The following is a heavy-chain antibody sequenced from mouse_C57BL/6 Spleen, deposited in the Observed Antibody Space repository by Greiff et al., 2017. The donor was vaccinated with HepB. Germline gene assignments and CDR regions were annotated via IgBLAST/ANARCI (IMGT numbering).Heavy chain of an antibody. V-gene: IGHV10-1*01. CDR1: GFSFNTYA. Sequence: EVKVEESGGGLVQPKGSLKLSCAASGFSFNTYAMNWVRQAPGKGLEWVARIRSKSNNYATYYADSVKDRFTISRDDSESMLYLQMNNLKTEDTAMYYCVRLYYDYGIFDYWGQGTTLTVSS. CDR2: IRSKSNNYAT. D-gene: IGHD2-4*01. CDR3: VRLYYDYGIFDY. J-gene: IGHJ2*01.